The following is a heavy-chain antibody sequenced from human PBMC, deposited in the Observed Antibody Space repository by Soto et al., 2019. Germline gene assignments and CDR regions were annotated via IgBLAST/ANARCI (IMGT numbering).Heavy chain of an antibody. J-gene: IGHJ3*02. V-gene: IGHV3-23*01. CDR2: IRGSGEAT. CDR1: GFSLSNYA. Sequence: GGSLRLSCVASGFSLSNYAMSWVRQVPAKGLDWVSAIRGSGEATYYADSVKGRFTISRDTSKNTLYLQMSSLGAEDTADYYCARALHSHSPSGGGFDIWGQGTMVTVSS. CDR3: ARALHSHSPSGGGFDI. D-gene: IGHD2-15*01.